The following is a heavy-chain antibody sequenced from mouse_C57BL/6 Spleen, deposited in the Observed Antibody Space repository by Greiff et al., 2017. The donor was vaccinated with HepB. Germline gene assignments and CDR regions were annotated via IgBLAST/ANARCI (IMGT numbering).Heavy chain of an antibody. V-gene: IGHV3-6*01. Sequence: EVQRVESGPGLVKPSQSLSLTCSVTGYSITSGYYWNWIRQFPGNKLEWMGYISYDGSNNYNPSLKNRISITRDTSKNQFFLKLNSVTTEDTATYYCARGSSYGGYWGQGTTLTVSS. CDR1: GYSITSGYY. J-gene: IGHJ2*01. CDR2: ISYDGSN. D-gene: IGHD1-1*01. CDR3: ARGSSYGGY.